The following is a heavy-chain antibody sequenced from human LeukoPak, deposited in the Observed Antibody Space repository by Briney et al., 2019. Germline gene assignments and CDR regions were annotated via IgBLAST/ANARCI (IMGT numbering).Heavy chain of an antibody. CDR2: IYYSGST. V-gene: IGHV4-39*01. D-gene: IGHD3-10*01. CDR1: GGSISSSSYY. Sequence: PSETLSLTCTVSGGSISSSSYYWGWIRQPPGKGLEWIGSIYYSGSTYYNPPLKSRVTISVDTSKNQFSLKLNSVTAADTAMYYCARRGGYGSGTIWIYYFDYWGQGTLVTVSS. CDR3: ARRGGYGSGTIWIYYFDY. J-gene: IGHJ4*02.